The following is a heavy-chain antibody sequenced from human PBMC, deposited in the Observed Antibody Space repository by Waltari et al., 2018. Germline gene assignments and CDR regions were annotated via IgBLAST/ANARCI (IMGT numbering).Heavy chain of an antibody. D-gene: IGHD6-6*01. CDR2: ISGSGGST. CDR1: GFTFRSYA. CDR3: AKGRIAARGPLLHY. V-gene: IGHV3-23*01. J-gene: IGHJ4*02. Sequence: EVQLLESGGGLVQPGGSLSLACAASGFTFRSYAMRWVHRAPGKGLEWVAAISGSGGSTYYADSVKGRFTISRDNSKNTLYLQMNSLRAEDTAVYYCAKGRIAARGPLLHYWGQGTLVTVSS.